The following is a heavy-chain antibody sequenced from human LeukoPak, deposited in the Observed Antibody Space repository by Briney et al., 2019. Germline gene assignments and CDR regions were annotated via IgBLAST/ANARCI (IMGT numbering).Heavy chain of an antibody. J-gene: IGHJ4*02. CDR3: ARRGTTGFTARPSDY. CDR2: IYHSGST. CDR1: GGSISSGGYY. D-gene: IGHD1-7*01. Sequence: SETLSLTCTVSGGSISSGGYYWSWIRQPPGKGLGWIGYIYHSGSTYYNPSLKSRVTISVDRSKNQFSLKLSSVTAADTAVYYCARRGTTGFTARPSDYWGQGTLVTVSS. V-gene: IGHV4-30-2*01.